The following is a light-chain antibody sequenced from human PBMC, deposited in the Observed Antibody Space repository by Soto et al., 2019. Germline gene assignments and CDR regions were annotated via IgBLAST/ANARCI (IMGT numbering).Light chain of an antibody. CDR1: QSFSSY. J-gene: IGKJ2*01. V-gene: IGKV1-39*01. CDR2: AAS. CDR3: QQSFSAPYT. Sequence: DIQMTQSPSSLSASVGDRVTITCRAIQSFSSYLNWYQHKPGKAPRLLIYAASHLQSGVPSRFSGSGSGTDFTLTISSLQPEDYAAYYCQQSFSAPYTFGQGTNLDLK.